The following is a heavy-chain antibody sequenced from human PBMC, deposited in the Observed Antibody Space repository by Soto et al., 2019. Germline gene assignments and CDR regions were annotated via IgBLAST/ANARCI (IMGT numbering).Heavy chain of an antibody. J-gene: IGHJ6*02. CDR1: GGSISGGRYY. V-gene: IGHV4-31*03. CDR3: TRDRGFGTDV. CDR2: IYDNGIT. Sequence: QVPLQESGPGLVKPSQTLSLTCNVSGGSISGGRYYWNWIRQHPGKGLEWIGNIYDNGITYYNPSLRSRLIRSEDTSKNQFPLRLSSVAAADTAVYYCTRDRGFGTDVWGQGPTVTVSS.